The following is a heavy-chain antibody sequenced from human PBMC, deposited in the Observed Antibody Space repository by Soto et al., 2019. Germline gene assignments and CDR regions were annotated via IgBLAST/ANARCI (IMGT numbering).Heavy chain of an antibody. V-gene: IGHV4-34*01. J-gene: IGHJ6*02. CDR2: INHSGST. Sequence: SETLSLTCAVYGGSFSGYYWSWIRQPPGKGLEWIGEINHSGSTNYNPSLKSRVTISVDTSKNQFSLKLSSVTAADTAVYYCARSTVTTTVTTHYYYGMDVWGQGTTVTVSS. CDR1: GGSFSGYY. D-gene: IGHD4-17*01. CDR3: ARSTVTTTVTTHYYYGMDV.